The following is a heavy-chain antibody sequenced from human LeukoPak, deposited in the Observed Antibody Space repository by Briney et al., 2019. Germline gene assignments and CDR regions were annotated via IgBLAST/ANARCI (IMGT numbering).Heavy chain of an antibody. CDR3: ARGSAGTPFDP. J-gene: IGHJ5*02. CDR1: GFTFNYYG. Sequence: GGSLRLSCAVSGFTFNYYGMNWVRQAPGKGLEWVSYISSSGSTIYYADSVKGRFTISRDNAKNSLYLQMNSLRAEDTAVYYCARGSAGTPFDPWGQGTLVTVSS. V-gene: IGHV3-48*04. CDR2: ISSSGSTI.